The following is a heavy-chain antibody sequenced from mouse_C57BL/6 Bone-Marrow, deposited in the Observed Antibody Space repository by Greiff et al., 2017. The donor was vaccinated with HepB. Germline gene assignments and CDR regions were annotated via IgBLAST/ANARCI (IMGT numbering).Heavy chain of an antibody. CDR2: IRLKSDNYAT. Sequence: DVMLVESGGGLVQPGGSMKLSCVASGFTFSNYWMNWVRQSPEKGLEWVAQIRLKSDNYATHYAESVKGRFTISRDDSKSSVYLQMNNLRAADTGIYYCTPNYYGSGGDYWGQGTTLTVSS. J-gene: IGHJ2*01. V-gene: IGHV6-3*01. CDR1: GFTFSNYW. CDR3: TPNYYGSGGDY. D-gene: IGHD1-1*01.